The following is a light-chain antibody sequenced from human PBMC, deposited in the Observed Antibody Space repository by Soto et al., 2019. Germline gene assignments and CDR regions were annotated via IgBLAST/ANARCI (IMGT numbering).Light chain of an antibody. CDR3: QQHGTSPIT. CDR1: RTVIRNN. CDR2: GAS. V-gene: IGKV3-20*01. J-gene: IGKJ5*01. Sequence: EVVLTQSPGTLSLSPGERATLSCRAGRTVIRNNLAWHQQKPGQTPRLLVYGASNRATGIPDRFSGSGSGADFTLTISRLEPDDFAVYYCQQHGTSPITFGQGTRLEIK.